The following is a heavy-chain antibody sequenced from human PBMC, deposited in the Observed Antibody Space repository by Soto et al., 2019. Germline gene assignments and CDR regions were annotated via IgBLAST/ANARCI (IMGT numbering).Heavy chain of an antibody. CDR3: SKGRLSFDF. CDR2: VSANADGT. J-gene: IGHJ4*02. CDR1: GFMFRNYA. Sequence: GGSLRLSCATSGFMFRNYAMNWVRQAPGKGLEWVSFVSANADGTFYADSVKGRFSISRDNSKNILYLQMNNLRVEDTAIYYCSKGRLSFDFWGPGTLVTVSS. V-gene: IGHV3-23*01.